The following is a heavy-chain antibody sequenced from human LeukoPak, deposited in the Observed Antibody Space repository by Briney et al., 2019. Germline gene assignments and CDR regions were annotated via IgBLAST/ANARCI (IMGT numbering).Heavy chain of an antibody. D-gene: IGHD1-26*01. Sequence: GGSLRLSCAASGFTFSIYSMNWVRQAPGKGLEWVSYISSSSGTIYYADSVKGRFTISRDNAKNSLYLQMNSLRDEDTAVYYCARDPALQWELPEYFQLWGQGTLVTVSS. CDR1: GFTFSIYS. J-gene: IGHJ1*01. CDR3: ARDPALQWELPEYFQL. CDR2: ISSSSGTI. V-gene: IGHV3-48*02.